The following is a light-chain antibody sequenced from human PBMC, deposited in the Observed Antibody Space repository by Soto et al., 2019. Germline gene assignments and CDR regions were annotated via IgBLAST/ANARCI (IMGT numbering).Light chain of an antibody. CDR3: AAWDGSLNGVV. J-gene: IGLJ2*01. CDR2: SSN. Sequence: QSVLTQPPSASGTPGQRVTIPCSGSSSNIGSHTVNWYQQLPGTAPKLLVYSSNQRPSGVPARFSGSKSGTSASLAISGLQSEDEADYYCAAWDGSLNGVVFGGGTKLTVL. V-gene: IGLV1-44*01. CDR1: SSNIGSHT.